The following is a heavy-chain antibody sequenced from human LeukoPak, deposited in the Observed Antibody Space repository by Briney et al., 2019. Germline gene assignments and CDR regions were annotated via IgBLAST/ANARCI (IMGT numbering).Heavy chain of an antibody. D-gene: IGHD4-17*01. CDR2: INHSGST. V-gene: IGHV4-34*01. CDR1: GGSLSGYY. Sequence: SETLSLTCAVCGGSLSGYYWSWPRQPPGKGLEWIGEINHSGSTNYNPSLKSRVTISVDTSKNQFSLKLSSVTAADTAVYYCAIDYGDYEDWFDPWGQGTLVTVSS. J-gene: IGHJ5*02. CDR3: AIDYGDYEDWFDP.